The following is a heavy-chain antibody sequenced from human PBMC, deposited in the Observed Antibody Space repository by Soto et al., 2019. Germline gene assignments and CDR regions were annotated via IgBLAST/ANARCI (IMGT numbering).Heavy chain of an antibody. V-gene: IGHV3-23*01. CDR1: GFTFGSYA. CDR3: AKEGTGITGTEPLGY. Sequence: EVQLLESGGGLVQPGGSRRLSCAAFGFTFGSYAMSWVARAPGKGLEWVSAIGGSGGSTYYADPVKGRFTISRDNSKNTLYLQMNSLRAEDTAVYYCAKEGTGITGTEPLGYWGQGTLVTVSS. CDR2: IGGSGGST. D-gene: IGHD1-7*01. J-gene: IGHJ4*02.